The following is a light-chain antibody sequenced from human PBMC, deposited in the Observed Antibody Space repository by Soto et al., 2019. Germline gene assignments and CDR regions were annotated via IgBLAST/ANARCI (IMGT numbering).Light chain of an antibody. CDR3: QQFGGSPPRFT. CDR2: GAS. J-gene: IGKJ3*01. CDR1: QTITNFY. Sequence: EIVLTQSPGTLSLSPGERATFSCRASQTITNFYLAWYQQKLGQAPRLLIYGASNRATGIPDRFSGSGSGTDFTLTISRLEPADSAVYYCQQFGGSPPRFTFGPGTKVDVK. V-gene: IGKV3-20*01.